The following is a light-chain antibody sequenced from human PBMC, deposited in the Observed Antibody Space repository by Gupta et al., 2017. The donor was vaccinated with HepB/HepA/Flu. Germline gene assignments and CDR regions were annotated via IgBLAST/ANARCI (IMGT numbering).Light chain of an antibody. Sequence: QSVLTQPPSVSEAPRQRVTISWSGRTSNIRNNAVSWYQQLPGKAPKLLIYDDDLRPSGVSGRFSGSKSGTSASLAISGLQSEDEGDYYCAAWDDILDALVFGGGTKLTVL. J-gene: IGLJ2*01. V-gene: IGLV1-36*01. CDR2: DDD. CDR3: AAWDDILDALV. CDR1: TSNIRNNA.